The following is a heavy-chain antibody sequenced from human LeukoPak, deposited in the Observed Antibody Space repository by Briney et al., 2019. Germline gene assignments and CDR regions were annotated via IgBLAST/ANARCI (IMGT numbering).Heavy chain of an antibody. CDR3: ATEWSSSSLLCFAC. D-gene: IGHD6-6*01. CDR2: INSNGKIT. J-gene: IGHJ4*02. Sequence: GGSLRLSCEASGITFSTYWMHWVRQAPGKGLVWVSGINSNGKITTYADSVKGRFTISRDNAKDTLYLQMNSLRAEDTSVYYCATEWSSSSLLCFACWGQGPLVTVPS. CDR1: GITFSTYW. V-gene: IGHV3-74*01.